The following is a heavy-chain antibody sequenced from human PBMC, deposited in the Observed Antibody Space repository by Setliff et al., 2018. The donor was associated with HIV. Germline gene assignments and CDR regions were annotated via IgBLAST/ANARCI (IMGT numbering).Heavy chain of an antibody. V-gene: IGHV4-39*01. D-gene: IGHD6-19*01. CDR1: GASIGSVNYY. CDR2: VSYSGTT. CDR3: ARQSLLGKIAVAAYDY. Sequence: LSLTCTVSGASIGSVNYYWGWFRQPPGKGLEWIGSVSYSGTTYYNPSLRSRVTVSGDTSKNQFSLNLDSVTAADTAVYYCARQSLLGKIAVAAYDYWGQGTLVTVSS. J-gene: IGHJ4*02.